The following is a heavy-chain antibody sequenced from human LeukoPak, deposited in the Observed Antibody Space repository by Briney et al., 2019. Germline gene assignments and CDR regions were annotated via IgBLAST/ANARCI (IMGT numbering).Heavy chain of an antibody. J-gene: IGHJ2*01. V-gene: IGHV3-23*01. CDR1: GFTFSDYY. Sequence: PGGSLRLSFAASGFTFSDYYMSWIRQAPGKGLEWVSAISVRGESEYYADSVKGRFTLSRDNSKNTLFLHMNSLRADDTAVYYCAKGRRDGSGSLLNDLWGRGTLVTVSS. CDR3: AKGRRDGSGSLLNDL. D-gene: IGHD3-10*01. CDR2: ISVRGESE.